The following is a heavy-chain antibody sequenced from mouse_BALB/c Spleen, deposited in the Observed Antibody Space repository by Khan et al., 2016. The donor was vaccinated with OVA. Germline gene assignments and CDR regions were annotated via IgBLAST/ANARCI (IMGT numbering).Heavy chain of an antibody. CDR3: TRDRIDY. Sequence: VQLQQSGAELAKPGASVKMSCKASGYTFTTYWMHWVKQRPGQGLEWIGYINPTSGYTDYNEKFKDRATLSADKSSSTAYMQQSSRTSEYSAVYYCTRDRIDYWGQGTTLTVSS. CDR1: GYTFTTYW. J-gene: IGHJ2*01. V-gene: IGHV1-7*01. CDR2: INPTSGYT.